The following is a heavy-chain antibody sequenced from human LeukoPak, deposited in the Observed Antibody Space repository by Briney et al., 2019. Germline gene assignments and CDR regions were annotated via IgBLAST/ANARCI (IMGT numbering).Heavy chain of an antibody. CDR1: GFTFSEYY. J-gene: IGHJ5*02. CDR3: ARGLAANDWFDP. CDR2: ISASSGTR. V-gene: IGHV3-11*01. Sequence: GGSLRLSCAASGFTFSEYYMNWIRQAPGKGLEWLSYISASSGTRYYADSVKGRFTISRDNAKNSLYLQMNSLRAEDTAVYYCARGLAANDWFDPWGQGTLVTVSS. D-gene: IGHD2-15*01.